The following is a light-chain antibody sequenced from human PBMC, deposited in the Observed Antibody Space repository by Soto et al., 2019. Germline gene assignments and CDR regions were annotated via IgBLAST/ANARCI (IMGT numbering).Light chain of an antibody. CDR1: QCISSW. V-gene: IGKV1-5*01. Sequence: DIQMTQSASTLSASVGDRVTITCRASQCISSWLAWYQQKPGKAPKLLIYDASSLESGVPSRFSGSGSRTEFTLTISSLQPDDFSTYYCQQYNSWLTFGGGTKVEIK. CDR2: DAS. CDR3: QQYNSWLT. J-gene: IGKJ4*01.